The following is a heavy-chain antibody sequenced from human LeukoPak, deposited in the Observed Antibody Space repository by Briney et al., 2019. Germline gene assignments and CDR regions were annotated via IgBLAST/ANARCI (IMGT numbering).Heavy chain of an antibody. V-gene: IGHV3-23*01. D-gene: IGHD5-18*01. J-gene: IGHJ4*02. CDR3: ARVVDTHFDY. CDR2: IGDSGGST. CDR1: GFTFSSYA. Sequence: PGGSLRLSCAASGFTFSSYAMSWVRQAPGKGLEWVSVIGDSGGSTYYADSVKGRFTISRDNAKNTLYLQMNSLRAEDTAVYYCARVVDTHFDYWGQGTLVTVSS.